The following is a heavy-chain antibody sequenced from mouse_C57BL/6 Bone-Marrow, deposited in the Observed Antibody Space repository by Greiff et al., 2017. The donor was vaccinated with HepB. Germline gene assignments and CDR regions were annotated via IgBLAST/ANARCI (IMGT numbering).Heavy chain of an antibody. D-gene: IGHD3-2*02. J-gene: IGHJ4*01. V-gene: IGHV6-6*01. CDR1: GFTFSDAW. Sequence: EVMLVESGGGLVQPGGSMKLSCAASGFTFSDAWMDWVRQSPEKGLEWVAEIRNKANNHATYYAESVKGRFTISRDDSKSSVYLQMNSLRAEDTGIYYCTREGSSGYGDYWGKGTSVTAAS. CDR2: IRNKANNHAT. CDR3: TREGSSGYGDY.